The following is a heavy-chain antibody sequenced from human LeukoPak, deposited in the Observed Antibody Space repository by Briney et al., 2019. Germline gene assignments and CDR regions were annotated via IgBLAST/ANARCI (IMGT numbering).Heavy chain of an antibody. V-gene: IGHV3-7*01. CDR2: IKRDGSLT. Sequence: PGGSLRLSCAASGFAFSTYWMTWVRQAPGKGLEWVANIKRDGSLTHYVDSVKGRFTISRDNAKNSLYLQMTSLRVDDSAVYYCAGDQSPQIDGIYYDAFDIGGQGTMVTVAS. J-gene: IGHJ3*02. CDR3: AGDQSPQIDGIYYDAFDI. D-gene: IGHD1-26*01. CDR1: GFAFSTYW.